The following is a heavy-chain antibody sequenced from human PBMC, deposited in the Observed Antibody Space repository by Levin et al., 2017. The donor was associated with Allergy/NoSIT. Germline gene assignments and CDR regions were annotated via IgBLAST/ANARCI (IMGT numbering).Heavy chain of an antibody. CDR3: TRDRSGDI. Sequence: GGSLRLSCAASGFSISDHYMDWVRQAPGKGLEWVGRTRNRAKSYTTDYVASVKGRFTISRDDSKNSLYLQMNSLKTEDTAVYYCTRDRSGDIWGQGTMVTVSS. J-gene: IGHJ3*02. V-gene: IGHV3-72*01. CDR2: TRNRAKSYTT. CDR1: GFSISDHY. D-gene: IGHD1-26*01.